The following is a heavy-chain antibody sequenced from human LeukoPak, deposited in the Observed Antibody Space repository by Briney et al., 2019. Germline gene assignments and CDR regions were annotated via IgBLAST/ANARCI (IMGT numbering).Heavy chain of an antibody. V-gene: IGHV3-7*05. CDR2: IDQVGSEK. D-gene: IGHD2-15*01. CDR1: GFTFSSYW. Sequence: GGSLRLSCAASGFTFSSYWMTWVRQGPGKGLEGVATIDQVGSEKYYVDSVKGRFTISRDNAKNSLYLQMNSLRAEDTAVYYCARDALGYCSGGRCYSPFDFWGQGTLVTVSS. J-gene: IGHJ4*02. CDR3: ARDALGYCSGGRCYSPFDF.